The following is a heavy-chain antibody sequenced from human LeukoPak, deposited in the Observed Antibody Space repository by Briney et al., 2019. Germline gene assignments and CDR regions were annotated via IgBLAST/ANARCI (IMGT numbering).Heavy chain of an antibody. CDR3: VRRAAYYDSSGYLAPDYYSDL. J-gene: IGHJ4*02. V-gene: IGHV3-7*01. CDR2: IKQDGSEK. D-gene: IGHD3-22*01. Sequence: GGSLRLSCAASGFTFSSYWMSWVRQAPGKGLEWVANIKQDGSEKYYVDSVKGRFTISRDNSRYTVYLQMNSLRREDTAFYYCVRRAAYYDSSGYLAPDYYSDLWGQGTLVTVSS. CDR1: GFTFSSYW.